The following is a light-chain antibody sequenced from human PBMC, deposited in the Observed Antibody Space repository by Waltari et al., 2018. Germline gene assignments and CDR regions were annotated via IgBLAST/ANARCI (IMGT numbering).Light chain of an antibody. CDR1: SSNIGPDYN. J-gene: IGLJ1*01. V-gene: IGLV1-40*01. Sequence: QSVLTQPPSVSGAPGPRVTISCTGSSSNIGPDYNVHWYQQLPGTAPKLLIYGNDNRPSGVPDRFSGSKSGTSASLAITGLQAEDEADYFCQSYDSSLSDSYVFGTGTKVTVL. CDR2: GND. CDR3: QSYDSSLSDSYV.